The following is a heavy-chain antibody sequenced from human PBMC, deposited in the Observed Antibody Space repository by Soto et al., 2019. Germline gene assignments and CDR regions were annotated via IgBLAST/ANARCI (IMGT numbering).Heavy chain of an antibody. V-gene: IGHV3-23*01. J-gene: IGHJ4*02. D-gene: IGHD7-27*01. CDR2: ISGSGGST. CDR1: GFTFNSYA. CDR3: ATDLGLGMPGSFDY. Sequence: RGSLRLSCAAAGFTFNSYAISWVRQAPGKGLEWVSAISGSGGSTYYADSVKGRFTISRDNSKNTLYLQMNSLRAEDTAVYYCATDLGLGMPGSFDYWGQGTLVTVSS.